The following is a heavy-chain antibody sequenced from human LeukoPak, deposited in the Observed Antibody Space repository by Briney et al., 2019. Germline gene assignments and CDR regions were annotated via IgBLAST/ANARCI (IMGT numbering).Heavy chain of an antibody. CDR1: GGSISSYY. Sequence: PSETLSLTCTVSGGSISSYYWSWIRQPPRKGLYWIGYIYYSGSTNYNPSLKSRVTISVDTSKNQFSLKLSSVTAADTAVYYCARGGAGYGYSYGVCDYWGQGTLVTVSS. J-gene: IGHJ4*02. V-gene: IGHV4-59*12. CDR3: ARGGAGYGYSYGVCDY. CDR2: IYYSGST. D-gene: IGHD5-18*01.